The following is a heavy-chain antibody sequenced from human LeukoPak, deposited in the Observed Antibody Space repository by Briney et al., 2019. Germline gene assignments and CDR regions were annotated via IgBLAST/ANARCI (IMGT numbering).Heavy chain of an antibody. V-gene: IGHV4-59*01. CDR2: IYYSGST. J-gene: IGHJ4*02. Sequence: SETLALTCTVSGGSISTYYWSWIRQPPGKGLEWVGYIYYSGSTNYSPSLQSRVTISVDTSRNQFSLRLSSVTAADTAMYYCARSGTKTNGFDYWGQGTLVTVSS. D-gene: IGHD2-8*01. CDR3: ARSGTKTNGFDY. CDR1: GGSISTYY.